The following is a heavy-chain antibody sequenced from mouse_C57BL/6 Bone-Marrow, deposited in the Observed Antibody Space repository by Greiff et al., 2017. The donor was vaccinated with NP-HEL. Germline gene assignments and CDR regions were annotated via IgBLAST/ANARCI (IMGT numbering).Heavy chain of an antibody. Sequence: EVQVVESEGGLVQPGSSMKLSCTASGFTFSDYSMAWVRQVPEKGLEWVANINYDGSSTYYLDSLKSRFIISRDNAKNILYPQMSSLKSEDTATYYCAREGGLRRRTYAMDYGGQGTSVTVSS. CDR2: INYDGSST. CDR3: AREGGLRRRTYAMDY. V-gene: IGHV5-16*01. CDR1: GFTFSDYS. D-gene: IGHD2-4*01. J-gene: IGHJ4*01.